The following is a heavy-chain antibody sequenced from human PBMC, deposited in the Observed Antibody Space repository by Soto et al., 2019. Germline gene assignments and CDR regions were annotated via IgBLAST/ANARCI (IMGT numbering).Heavy chain of an antibody. CDR3: ARDRGFGMDV. CDR2: MYNTERT. J-gene: IGHJ6*02. V-gene: IGHV4-31*03. Sequence: QVQLQESGPGLVKPSQTLSLTCTVSGDSISSGNYYWNWIRQHPGKGLEWIGNMYNTERTFYNPSLQCRITISEDTSKNQFSLNLISVTDADTAVYYCARDRGFGMDVWGQGTTVTVSS. CDR1: GDSISSGNYY.